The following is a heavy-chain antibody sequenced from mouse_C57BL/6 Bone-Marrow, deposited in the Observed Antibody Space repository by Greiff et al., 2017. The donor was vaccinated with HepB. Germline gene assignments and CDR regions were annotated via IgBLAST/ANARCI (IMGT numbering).Heavy chain of an antibody. CDR2: ISDGGSYT. CDR1: GFTFSSYA. J-gene: IGHJ2*01. D-gene: IGHD3-2*02. CDR3: AREGYSSGYFDY. V-gene: IGHV5-4*01. Sequence: EVQVVESGGGLVKPGGSLKLSCAASGFTFSSYAMSWVRQTPEKRLEWVATISDGGSYTYYPDNVKGRFTISRDNAKNNLYLQMSHLKSEDTAMYYCAREGYSSGYFDYWGQGTTLTVSS.